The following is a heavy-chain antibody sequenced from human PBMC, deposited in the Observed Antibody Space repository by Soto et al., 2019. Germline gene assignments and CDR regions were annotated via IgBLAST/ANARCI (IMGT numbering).Heavy chain of an antibody. CDR2: IIPLLGVP. Sequence: QVQLVQSGAEVRKPGSSVRVSCKASGGPARSYTLTWVRQAPGQGLKWMGRIIPLLGVPDYAQKFQGRLTXXAXXSTNTGYMDLSSLTSDDTALYYCTSERFCSSTACYRDAFDVWGPGTQVTVSS. V-gene: IGHV1-69*04. D-gene: IGHD2-2*01. J-gene: IGHJ3*01. CDR1: GGPARSYT. CDR3: TSERFCSSTACYRDAFDV.